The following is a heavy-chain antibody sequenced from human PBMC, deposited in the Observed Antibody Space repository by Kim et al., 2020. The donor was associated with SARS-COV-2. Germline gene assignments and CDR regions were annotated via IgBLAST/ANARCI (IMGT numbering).Heavy chain of an antibody. Sequence: SVKVSCKASGGTFSSYAISWVRQAPGQGLEWMGGIIPIFGTANYAQKFQGRVTITADESTSTAYMELSSLRSEDTAVYYCARGLIIASWYSSSSLSRYYYGMDVWGQGTTVTVSS. J-gene: IGHJ6*02. D-gene: IGHD6-13*01. V-gene: IGHV1-69*13. CDR1: GGTFSSYA. CDR3: ARGLIIASWYSSSSLSRYYYGMDV. CDR2: IIPIFGTA.